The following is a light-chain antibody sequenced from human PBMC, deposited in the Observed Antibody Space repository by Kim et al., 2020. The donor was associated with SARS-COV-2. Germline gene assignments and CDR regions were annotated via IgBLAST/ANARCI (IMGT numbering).Light chain of an antibody. Sequence: EIVMTQSPATVAVSPGERASLSCRASQNVGTHLAWYQQKPGQSPRLLIYDASTRATGIPAKFSGSGSGTEFTLTIYSLQSEDFAVYFCQQSNNWPYTFGQGTKLEI. CDR2: DAS. J-gene: IGKJ2*01. CDR1: QNVGTH. V-gene: IGKV3-15*01. CDR3: QQSNNWPYT.